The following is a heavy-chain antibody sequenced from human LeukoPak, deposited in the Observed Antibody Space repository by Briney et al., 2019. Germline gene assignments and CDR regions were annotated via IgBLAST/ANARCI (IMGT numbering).Heavy chain of an antibody. CDR1: GFTFSSYA. V-gene: IGHV3-30*04. Sequence: PGGSLRLSCAASGFTFSSYAMHWVRQAPGKGLEWVAVISYDGSNKYYADSVKGRFTISRDNSKNTLYLQMNSLRAEDTAVYYCARGYCSSTSCYLSFYYYYGMDVWGQGTTVTVSS. D-gene: IGHD2-2*01. CDR2: ISYDGSNK. J-gene: IGHJ6*02. CDR3: ARGYCSSTSCYLSFYYYYGMDV.